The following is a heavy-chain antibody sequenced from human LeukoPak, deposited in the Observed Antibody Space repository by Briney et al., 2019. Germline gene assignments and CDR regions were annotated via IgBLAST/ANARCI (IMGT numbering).Heavy chain of an antibody. CDR2: INHSGST. J-gene: IGHJ4*02. V-gene: IGHV4-34*01. D-gene: IGHD2-2*01. CDR3: ARRRGIYCSSTSCRTIDY. Sequence: SETLSLACAVYGGSFSGYYWSWIRQPPGKGLEWIGEINHSGSTNYNPSLKSRVTISVDTSKNQFSLKLSSVTAADTAVYYCARRRGIYCSSTSCRTIDYWGQGTLVTVSS. CDR1: GGSFSGYY.